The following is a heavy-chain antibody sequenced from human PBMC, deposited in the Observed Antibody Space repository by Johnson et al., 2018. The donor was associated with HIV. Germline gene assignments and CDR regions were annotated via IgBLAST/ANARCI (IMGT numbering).Heavy chain of an antibody. V-gene: IGHV3-11*04. D-gene: IGHD3-22*01. CDR2: ISSSGSTI. J-gene: IGHJ3*02. Sequence: VQLVESGGGLVKPGGSLRLSCAASGFTFSDYYMSWIRQAPGKGLEWVSYISSSGSTIYYADSVKGRLTISRDNAKNSLYLQMNSLRAEDTAVYYCARDWVQSPDYYDPVFFDIWGQGTMVTVSS. CDR1: GFTFSDYY. CDR3: ARDWVQSPDYYDPVFFDI.